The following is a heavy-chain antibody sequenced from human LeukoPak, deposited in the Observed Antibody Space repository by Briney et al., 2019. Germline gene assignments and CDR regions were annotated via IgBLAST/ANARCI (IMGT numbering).Heavy chain of an antibody. Sequence: GGSLRLSCVDSGVTFSSYWMSWVRQAPGKGLEWVANIKQDGSEKFYVDSVRGRFTISRDNAKRSLYLQMNSLRAEDTAVYYCARGLAAAGLYFDYWGQGTLVTVSS. CDR1: GVTFSSYW. CDR2: IKQDGSEK. J-gene: IGHJ4*02. D-gene: IGHD6-13*01. CDR3: ARGLAAAGLYFDY. V-gene: IGHV3-7*05.